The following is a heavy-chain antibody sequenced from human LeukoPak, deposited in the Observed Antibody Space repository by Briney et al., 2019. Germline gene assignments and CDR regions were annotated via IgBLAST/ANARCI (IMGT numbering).Heavy chain of an antibody. Sequence: TGGSLRLSCAASGFTFSNYAMTWVRQAPGKGLEWVSTISGSGDSTYYADSVKGRFTISRDNSKNTLYLQMNTLRAEDTAVYYCAKDSGYYYDSSGYWYRPERYYFDYWGQGTLVTVSS. D-gene: IGHD3-22*01. CDR2: ISGSGDST. CDR1: GFTFSNYA. J-gene: IGHJ4*02. V-gene: IGHV3-23*01. CDR3: AKDSGYYYDSSGYWYRPERYYFDY.